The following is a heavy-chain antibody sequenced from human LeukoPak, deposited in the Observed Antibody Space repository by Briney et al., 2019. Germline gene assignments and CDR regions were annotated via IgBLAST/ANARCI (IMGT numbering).Heavy chain of an antibody. Sequence: TGGSLRLSCAASGFTFSIFGMSWVRQAPGKGLEWVSGIVNSGGTTYYADSVKGRFTISRDNSKNTLYLQMNSLRAEDTAVYYCAKGTGGFDYWGQGTLVTVSS. CDR3: AKGTGGFDY. CDR1: GFTFSIFG. V-gene: IGHV3-23*01. CDR2: IVNSGGTT. J-gene: IGHJ4*02. D-gene: IGHD7-27*01.